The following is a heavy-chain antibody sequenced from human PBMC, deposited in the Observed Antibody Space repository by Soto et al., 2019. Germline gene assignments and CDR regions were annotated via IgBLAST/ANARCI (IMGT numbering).Heavy chain of an antibody. J-gene: IGHJ4*02. D-gene: IGHD2-15*01. Sequence: QVQLVESGGGVVQPGRSLRLSCAASGFPFSSYGMHWVRQAPGKGLDWVALISYDGTNQYYADSVKGRFTVSRDNSKKTLYLQMSSLRAEDTAVYYCAGGQYYFDYCGQGTLVSVSS. CDR2: ISYDGTNQ. CDR3: AGGQYYFDY. CDR1: GFPFSSYG. V-gene: IGHV3-30*03.